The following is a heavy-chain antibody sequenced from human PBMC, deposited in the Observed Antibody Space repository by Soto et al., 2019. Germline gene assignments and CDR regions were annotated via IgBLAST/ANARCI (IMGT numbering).Heavy chain of an antibody. Sequence: PGGSLRLSCAASGFTFSNACMTWVRQAPGKGLEWVGRLKSKTDGGTTDYAAPVKGRFTISRDDSKSTLYLQMNSLDTEDTAVYYCTYSPYGSYFDYWGQGTLVTVSS. V-gene: IGHV3-15*01. J-gene: IGHJ4*02. CDR2: LKSKTDGGTT. CDR3: TYSPYGSYFDY. CDR1: GFTFSNAC. D-gene: IGHD4-17*01.